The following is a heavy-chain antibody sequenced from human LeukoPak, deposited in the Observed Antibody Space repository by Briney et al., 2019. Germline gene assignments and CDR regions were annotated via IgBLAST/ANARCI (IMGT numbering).Heavy chain of an antibody. CDR2: ISAYNGNT. CDR3: ARVGVGRGESSSWYFLVDY. CDR1: GYTFTSYG. V-gene: IGHV1-18*01. J-gene: IGHJ4*02. D-gene: IGHD6-13*01. Sequence: ASVKASCKASGYTFTSYGISWVRQAPGQGLEWMGWISAYNGNTNYAQKLQGRVTMTTDTSTSTAYMELRSLRSDDTAVYYCARVGVGRGESSSWYFLVDYWGQGTLATVSS.